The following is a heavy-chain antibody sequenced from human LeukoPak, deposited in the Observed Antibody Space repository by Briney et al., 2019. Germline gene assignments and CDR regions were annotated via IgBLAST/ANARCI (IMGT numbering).Heavy chain of an antibody. CDR3: ARDVADYDFWSGYYIRAYCYCGMDV. Sequence: RGGSLRPSWAAAGVTSSSYAMHGVRQAPDKGVERVAVISCDGGNKYNADSGKGRFTISRDNSRNTLYLKMNSLRAEDTAVYYSARDVADYDFWSGYYIRAYCYCGMDVWGQGTTVTVSS. CDR2: ISCDGGNK. J-gene: IGHJ6*02. D-gene: IGHD3-3*01. CDR1: GVTSSSYA. V-gene: IGHV3-30*04.